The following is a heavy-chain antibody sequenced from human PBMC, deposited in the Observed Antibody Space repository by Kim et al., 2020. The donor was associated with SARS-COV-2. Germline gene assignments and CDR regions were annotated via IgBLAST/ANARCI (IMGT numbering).Heavy chain of an antibody. CDR3: ANLPYSSGWGSDY. Sequence: GYAQKFQGRVTMTRNTSIGTAYMELSSLRAEDTAVYYCANLPYSSGWGSDYWGQGTLVTVSS. J-gene: IGHJ4*02. V-gene: IGHV1-8*01. D-gene: IGHD6-19*01.